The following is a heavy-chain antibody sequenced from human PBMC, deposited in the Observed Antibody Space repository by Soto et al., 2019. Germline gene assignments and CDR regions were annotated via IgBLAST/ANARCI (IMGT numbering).Heavy chain of an antibody. CDR1: VGSISGSY. V-gene: IGHV4-59*01. CDR2: VYYTGST. D-gene: IGHD6-19*01. J-gene: IGHJ4*02. Sequence: PSETLSLTCSFSVGSISGSYWSCIRHSPGKGLEWLGYVYYTGSTNYSPSLRSRVSISVDTSKNEFSLRLSSVTAADTAVYFCAKSVAVPGAHIEYWGQGTQVIVSS. CDR3: AKSVAVPGAHIEY.